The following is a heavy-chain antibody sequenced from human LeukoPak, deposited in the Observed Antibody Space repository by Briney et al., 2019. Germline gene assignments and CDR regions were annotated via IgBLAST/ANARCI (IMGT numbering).Heavy chain of an antibody. D-gene: IGHD2-15*01. CDR3: ARSSDGVVVASMDV. V-gene: IGHV3-21*01. Sequence: GASLRLSCAASGFTFSSYSMNWVRQAPGKGLEWVSSISSSSSYIYYADSVKGRFTISRDNAKNSLYLQMNSLRAEDTAVYYCARSSDGVVVASMDVWGQGTAVTVSS. CDR2: ISSSSSYI. J-gene: IGHJ6*02. CDR1: GFTFSSYS.